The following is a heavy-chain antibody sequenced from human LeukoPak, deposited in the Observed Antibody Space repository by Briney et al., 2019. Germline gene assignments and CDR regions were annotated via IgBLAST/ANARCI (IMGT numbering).Heavy chain of an antibody. J-gene: IGHJ4*02. CDR2: ISSSSSYI. Sequence: PGGSLRLSCAGTGFTFSSYSMNWVRQAPGKGLEWVSSISSSSSYIYYADSVKGRFTISRDNAKNSLYLQMNSLRAEDTAVYYCARAAGEMATIRYWGQGTLVTVSS. CDR3: ARAAGEMATIRY. CDR1: GFTFSSYS. V-gene: IGHV3-21*01. D-gene: IGHD5-24*01.